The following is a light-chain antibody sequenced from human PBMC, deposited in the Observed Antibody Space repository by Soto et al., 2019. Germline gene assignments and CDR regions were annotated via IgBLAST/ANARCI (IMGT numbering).Light chain of an antibody. CDR3: QQYQNWPRT. Sequence: EIVMTQSPATLSVSPGERATLSCRASQSITSNLAWYQQKPGQAPRLLVYAASTRATGIPATFSGSGSGTEFTLTISSLQSEDFAVYYCQQYQNWPRTFGQGTKVDIK. V-gene: IGKV3-15*01. CDR1: QSITSN. CDR2: AAS. J-gene: IGKJ1*01.